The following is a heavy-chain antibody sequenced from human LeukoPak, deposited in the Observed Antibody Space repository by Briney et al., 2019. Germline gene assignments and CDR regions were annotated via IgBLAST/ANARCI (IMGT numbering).Heavy chain of an antibody. V-gene: IGHV3-23*01. CDR2: ISGSGGTT. Sequence: GGSLRLSCAASGFTLNNYAMSWVRQAPWKGLEQVSVISGSGGTTHDADSVQGRFTISRDNSKNTLYLQLSSLRVEDTAVYYCARDIAPAPEGYFHYWGQGTLVTVSS. CDR3: ARDIAPAPEGYFHY. CDR1: GFTLNNYA. J-gene: IGHJ1*01. D-gene: IGHD6-13*01.